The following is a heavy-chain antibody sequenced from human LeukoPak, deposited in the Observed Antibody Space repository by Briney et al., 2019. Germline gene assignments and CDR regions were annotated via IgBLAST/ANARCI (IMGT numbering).Heavy chain of an antibody. Sequence: PSETLSLTCAVYGGSFSGYYWSWIRQPPGKGLEWIGEINHSGSTNYNPSLKSRVTISVDKSKNQFSLKLSSVTAADTAVYYCARDQSGDYHSSGYENWGQGTLVTVSS. CDR3: ARDQSGDYHSSGYEN. V-gene: IGHV4-34*01. D-gene: IGHD3-22*01. CDR2: INHSGST. J-gene: IGHJ4*02. CDR1: GGSFSGYY.